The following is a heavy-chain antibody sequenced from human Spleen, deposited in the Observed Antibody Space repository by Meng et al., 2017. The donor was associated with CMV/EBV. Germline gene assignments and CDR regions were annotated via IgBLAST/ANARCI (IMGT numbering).Heavy chain of an antibody. D-gene: IGHD3-3*01. J-gene: IGHJ5*02. CDR1: GGSISSYY. Sequence: GSLRLSCTVSGGSISSYYWSWIRQPPVKGLDWIGYIYYSGSTNYNPSLKSRVTISVDTSKNQFSLKLSSVTAADTAVYYCARGKGTIFGVVRRTNNWFDPWGQGTLVTVSS. V-gene: IGHV4-59*12. CDR3: ARGKGTIFGVVRRTNNWFDP. CDR2: IYYSGST.